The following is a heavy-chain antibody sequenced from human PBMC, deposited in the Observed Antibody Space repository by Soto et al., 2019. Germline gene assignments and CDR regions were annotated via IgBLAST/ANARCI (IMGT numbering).Heavy chain of an antibody. J-gene: IGHJ4*02. CDR1: GYTFTSYG. D-gene: IGHD5-12*01. CDR2: ISAYNGNT. CDR3: ASAIVATGYFDY. Sequence: ASVKVSCKASGYTFTSYGISWVRQAPGQGLEWMGWISAYNGNTNYAQKLQGRVTMTTDTSTSTAYMELRSLRSDDTAVYYCASAIVATGYFDYWAREPWSPSPQ. V-gene: IGHV1-18*01.